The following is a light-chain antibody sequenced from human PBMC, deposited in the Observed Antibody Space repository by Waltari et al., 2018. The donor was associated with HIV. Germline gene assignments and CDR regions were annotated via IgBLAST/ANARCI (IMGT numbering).Light chain of an antibody. CDR1: LTIVNF. CDR3: QQRHSWPLS. Sequence: EITLTQSPVDLSLSPGDRATLSCRANLTIVNFLGWYQQRPGQSPSLLIYDASKRVTGVPVRFSGGGSGTDFSLIINNIQPEDAALYYCQQRHSWPLSFGGGTKV. V-gene: IGKV3-11*01. CDR2: DAS. J-gene: IGKJ4*01.